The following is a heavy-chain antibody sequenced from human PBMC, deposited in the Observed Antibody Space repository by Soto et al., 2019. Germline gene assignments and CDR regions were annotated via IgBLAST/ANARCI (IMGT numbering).Heavy chain of an antibody. J-gene: IGHJ4*02. CDR3: ATVIPATRYFAY. D-gene: IGHD2-15*01. V-gene: IGHV4-30-2*01. Sequence: SETLSLTCTVSGGSIGNDDYSWSWVRQPPGKGLEWIGYIYHSGTTYYNPSLTSRVTISVDGSNNQFSLKLTSMTAADTAVYSCATVIPATRYFAYWGKGILVTVS. CDR2: IYHSGTT. CDR1: GGSIGNDDYS.